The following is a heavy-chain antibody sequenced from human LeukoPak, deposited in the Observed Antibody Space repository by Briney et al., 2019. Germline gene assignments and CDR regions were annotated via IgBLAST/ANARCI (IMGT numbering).Heavy chain of an antibody. CDR2: IYYSGST. CDR1: GGSISSGGYY. J-gene: IGHJ4*02. D-gene: IGHD3-22*01. Sequence: SETLSLTCTVSGGSISSGGYYWSWIRQHPGKGLEWIGYIYYSGSTYYNPSLKSRVTISVDTSKSQFSLKLSSVTAADTAVYYCARVGVGYYDVDYWGQGTLVTVSS. CDR3: ARVGVGYYDVDY. V-gene: IGHV4-31*03.